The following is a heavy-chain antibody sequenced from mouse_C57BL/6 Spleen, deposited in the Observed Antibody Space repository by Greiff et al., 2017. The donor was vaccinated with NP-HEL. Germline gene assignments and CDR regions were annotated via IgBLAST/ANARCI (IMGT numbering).Heavy chain of an antibody. CDR1: GYTFTSYW. Sequence: VQLQQPGAELVMPGASVKLSCKASGYTFTSYWMHWVKQRPGQGLEWIGEIDPSDSYTNYNQKFKGQSTLTVDKSSSTAYMQLSILTSEDSAVYYCASHYYGSSSGYFDVWGTGTTVTVSS. CDR3: ASHYYGSSSGYFDV. D-gene: IGHD1-1*01. J-gene: IGHJ1*03. V-gene: IGHV1-69*01. CDR2: IDPSDSYT.